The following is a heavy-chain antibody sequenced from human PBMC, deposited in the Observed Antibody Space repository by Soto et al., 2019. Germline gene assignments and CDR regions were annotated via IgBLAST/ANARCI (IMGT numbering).Heavy chain of an antibody. Sequence: SETLSLTCVDYGGSFSGYYWSWIRQSPGKGLEWIGGINHRGSTNYNPSLESRVTISVDTSKNQFSLKLPSVTAADTAMYYCARDGFCTSTTCRVGNWFDPWGQGTLVTVS. CDR1: GGSFSGYY. CDR2: INHRGST. D-gene: IGHD2-2*01. V-gene: IGHV4-34*01. J-gene: IGHJ5*02. CDR3: ARDGFCTSTTCRVGNWFDP.